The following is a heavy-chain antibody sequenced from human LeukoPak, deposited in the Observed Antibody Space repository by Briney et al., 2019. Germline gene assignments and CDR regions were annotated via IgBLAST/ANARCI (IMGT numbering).Heavy chain of an antibody. J-gene: IGHJ3*02. CDR2: ISSRSSYI. Sequence: GGSLRLSCAASGFTFSSYSMNWVRQAPGKGLEWVSSISSRSSYIYYADSVKGRFTISRDNAKNSLYLQMNSLRAEDTAVYYCARDHGYCSGGSCYGQAFDIWGQGTMVTVSS. CDR1: GFTFSSYS. D-gene: IGHD2-15*01. V-gene: IGHV3-21*01. CDR3: ARDHGYCSGGSCYGQAFDI.